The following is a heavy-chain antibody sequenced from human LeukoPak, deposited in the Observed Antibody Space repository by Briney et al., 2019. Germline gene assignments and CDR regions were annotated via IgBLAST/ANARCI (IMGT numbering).Heavy chain of an antibody. CDR3: ARALPHRRLMDTTMEQHWFDP. D-gene: IGHD5-18*01. CDR1: GGTFSNYA. CDR2: IIPTFGTA. J-gene: IGHJ5*02. Sequence: GASVKVSCKASGGTFSNYAISWVRQAPGQGLEWMGGIIPTFGTANYAQKFRGRVTITADKSTRTAYMELSSLRSEDTAVYYCARALPHRRLMDTTMEQHWFDPWGQGTLVTVSS. V-gene: IGHV1-69*06.